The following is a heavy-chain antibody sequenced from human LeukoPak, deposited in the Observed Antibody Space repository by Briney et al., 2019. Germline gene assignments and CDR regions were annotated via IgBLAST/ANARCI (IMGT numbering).Heavy chain of an antibody. CDR1: GGCISNSSFF. CDR3: GGGGSGSVDPFDY. Sequence: AETLSLTCTVSGGCISNSSFFWGWIRQPPGKGLEWIGSIYYGGSTYYNPSLTSRVTMSVDTSENQFSLKLSSVTAADTAVYYCGGGGSGSVDPFDYWGQGTLVTVSS. CDR2: IYYGGST. D-gene: IGHD3-10*01. J-gene: IGHJ4*02. V-gene: IGHV4-39*01.